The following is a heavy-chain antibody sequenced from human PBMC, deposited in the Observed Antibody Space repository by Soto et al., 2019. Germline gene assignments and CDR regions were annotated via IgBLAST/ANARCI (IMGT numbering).Heavy chain of an antibody. J-gene: IGHJ6*02. V-gene: IGHV1-2*02. CDR2: INPNSGGT. CDR3: ARDFNWNLYYYYGMDV. D-gene: IGHD1-1*01. Sequence: ASVKVSCKASGYSFTGYYMHWVRQAPGQGLEWMGWINPNSGGTNYAQKFQGRVTMTRDTSISTAYMELSRLRSDDTAVYHCARDFNWNLYYYYGMDVWGQGTTVTVSS. CDR1: GYSFTGYY.